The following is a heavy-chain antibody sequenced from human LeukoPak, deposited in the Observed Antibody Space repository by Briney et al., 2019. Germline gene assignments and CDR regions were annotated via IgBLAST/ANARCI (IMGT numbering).Heavy chain of an antibody. Sequence: SETLSLTCAVSGYSISSGYYWVWIRQPPGKGLEWIGSIYHSGSTYYNPSLKSRVTISVDTSKNQFSLKLSSVTAADTAVYYCARRLRKTFDAFDIWGQGTMVTVSS. D-gene: IGHD4-17*01. CDR1: GYSISSGYY. V-gene: IGHV4-38-2*01. CDR2: IYHSGST. J-gene: IGHJ3*02. CDR3: ARRLRKTFDAFDI.